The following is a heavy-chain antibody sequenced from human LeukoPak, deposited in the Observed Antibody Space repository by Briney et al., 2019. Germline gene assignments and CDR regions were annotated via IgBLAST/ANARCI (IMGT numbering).Heavy chain of an antibody. CDR1: GGSISSSSYY. J-gene: IGHJ4*02. CDR3: ARLGRYFDWLSAFDY. V-gene: IGHV4-39*01. CDR2: IYYSGST. Sequence: PSETLSLTCTVSGGSISSSSYYWGWIRQPPGKGLEWIGSIYYSGSTYYNPSLKSRVTISVDTSKNQFSLKLSSVTAADTAVYYRARLGRYFDWLSAFDYWGQGTLVTVSS. D-gene: IGHD3-9*01.